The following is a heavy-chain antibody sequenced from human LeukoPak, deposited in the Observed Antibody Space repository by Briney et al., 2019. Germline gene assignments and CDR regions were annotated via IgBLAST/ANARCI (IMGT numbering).Heavy chain of an antibody. D-gene: IGHD3-10*02. CDR1: GFTFSSYD. V-gene: IGHV3-30*18. J-gene: IGHJ6*03. CDR2: ISFDGSNK. Sequence: PGRSLRLSCAASGFTFSSYDMYWVRQAPAKALQWVALISFDGSNKYYADSVKGRFTISRDNAKNSLYLQMDSLRADDTAVYHFSELGITMVGGVWGKGATVTIS. CDR3: SELGITMVGGV.